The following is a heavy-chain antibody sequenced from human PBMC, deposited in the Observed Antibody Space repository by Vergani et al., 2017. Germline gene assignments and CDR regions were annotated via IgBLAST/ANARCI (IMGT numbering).Heavy chain of an antibody. V-gene: IGHV3-23*04. J-gene: IGHJ4*02. CDR3: ARYYYDSSGYQHYYFDY. Sequence: EVQLVESGGGLVQPGGSLRLSCAASGFTFSSYAMSWVRQAPGKGLEWVSAISGSGGSTYYADSVKGRFTISRDNSKNTLYLQMNSLRAEDTAVYYCARYYYDSSGYQHYYFDYWGQGTLVTVSS. CDR1: GFTFSSYA. CDR2: ISGSGGST. D-gene: IGHD3-22*01.